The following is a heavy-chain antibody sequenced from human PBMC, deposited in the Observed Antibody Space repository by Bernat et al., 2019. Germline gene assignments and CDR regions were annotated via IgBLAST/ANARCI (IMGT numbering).Heavy chain of an antibody. Sequence: QVQLVESGGGVVQPGRSLRLSCAASGFTFSSYAMHWVRQAPGKGLEWVAVISYDGSNKYYADSVKGRFTISRDNSKNTLYLQMNSLRAEDTAVYYCARDARYDYIWGSYRSSYYFDYWGQGTLVTVSS. CDR2: ISYDGSNK. V-gene: IGHV3-30*01. CDR3: ARDARYDYIWGSYRSSYYFDY. D-gene: IGHD3-16*02. CDR1: GFTFSSYA. J-gene: IGHJ4*02.